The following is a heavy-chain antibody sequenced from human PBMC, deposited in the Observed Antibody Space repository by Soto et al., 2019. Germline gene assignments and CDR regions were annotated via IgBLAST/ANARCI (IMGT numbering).Heavy chain of an antibody. CDR3: AGGGYYDSSGSRNYYYYGMNV. CDR1: GYTFTSYG. J-gene: IGHJ6*02. CDR2: ISAYDGNT. Sequence: QAQLVQSGAEVKKPGASVKVSCKASGYTFTSYGINWVRQAPGQGLEWLGWISAYDGNTKYAQSVQGRVSMTTDRSTKTAYTELRSLRSDETPMYYCAGGGYYDSSGSRNYYYYGMNVWGQGTTVSVSS. V-gene: IGHV1-18*04. D-gene: IGHD3-22*01.